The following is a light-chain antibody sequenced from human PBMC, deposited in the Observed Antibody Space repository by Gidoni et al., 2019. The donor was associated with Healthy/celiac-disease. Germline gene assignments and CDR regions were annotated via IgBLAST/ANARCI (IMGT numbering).Light chain of an antibody. CDR2: AAS. V-gene: IGKV1-8*01. Sequence: AIRMTQSPSSFSASTGDRVTITCRASQGISSYLAWYQQKPGKAPKLLIYAASTLQSGVPSRFSGSGSGTDFTLTISCLQSEDFATYYCQQYYSYLVTFGGXTKVEIK. J-gene: IGKJ4*01. CDR3: QQYYSYLVT. CDR1: QGISSY.